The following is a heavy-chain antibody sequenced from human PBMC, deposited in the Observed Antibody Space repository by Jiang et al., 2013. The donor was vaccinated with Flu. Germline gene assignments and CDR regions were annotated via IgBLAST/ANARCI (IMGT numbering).Heavy chain of an antibody. CDR1: SASITNDNW. J-gene: IGHJ4*02. D-gene: IGHD3-22*01. Sequence: VKPSGTLSLTCVVSSASITNDNWWSWVRQTPGKGLEWIGEIHHSGSTNFNPSLSSRVTISVDKSKNQFSLRLSSVTAADTAVYYCTSNGYYSLDYWGLGTLVTVSS. V-gene: IGHV4-4*02. CDR2: IHHSGST. CDR3: TSNGYYSLDY.